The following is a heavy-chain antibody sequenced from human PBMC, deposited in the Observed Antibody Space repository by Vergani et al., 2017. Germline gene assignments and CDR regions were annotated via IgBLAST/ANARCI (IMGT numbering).Heavy chain of an antibody. J-gene: IGHJ3*02. CDR2: ISSSSSTI. CDR3: ARVGYPIDAFDI. Sequence: EVQLVESGGGLVQPGGSLRLSCAASGFTFSSYSMNWVRQAPGKGLEWVSYISSSSSTIYYADSVKGRFTIAREHAKNSLYLQMNSLRAEDTAVYYCARVGYPIDAFDIWGQGTMVTVSS. CDR1: GFTFSSYS. D-gene: IGHD6-13*01. V-gene: IGHV3-48*04.